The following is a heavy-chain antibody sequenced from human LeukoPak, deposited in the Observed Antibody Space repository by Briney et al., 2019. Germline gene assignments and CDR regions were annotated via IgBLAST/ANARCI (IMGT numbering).Heavy chain of an antibody. D-gene: IGHD1-1*01. V-gene: IGHV3-53*01. CDR3: ARSSNWPYGMDV. Sequence: GGSLRLSCAASGFTVSSSYMSWVRQAPGKGLEWVSVISSGGTTYYADSVKGRFTISRDNSKNTLYLQVNSLRAEDTAIYYCARSSNWPYGMDVWGQGTTVTVSS. CDR2: ISSGGTT. CDR1: GFTVSSSY. J-gene: IGHJ6*02.